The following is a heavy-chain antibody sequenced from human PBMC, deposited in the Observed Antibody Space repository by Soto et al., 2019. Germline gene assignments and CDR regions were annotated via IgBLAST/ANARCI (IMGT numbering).Heavy chain of an antibody. V-gene: IGHV3-74*01. CDR3: VGTGSNSY. D-gene: IGHD1-26*01. CDR2: FNTDGRTT. Sequence: EVQLVESGGGYVQPGGSLRLSCAASGFTFSHHWMHWVRQAPGKGLVWVSRFNTDGRTTTYADSVKGRFTLSRDNAKNTFHLQMNSQRAEDTAIYYCVGTGSNSYWGQGTLVTVSS. CDR1: GFTFSHHW. J-gene: IGHJ4*02.